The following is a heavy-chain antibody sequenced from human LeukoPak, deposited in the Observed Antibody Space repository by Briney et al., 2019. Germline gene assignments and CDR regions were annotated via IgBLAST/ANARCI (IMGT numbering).Heavy chain of an antibody. Sequence: PEGSLRLSCAASGFTFSSYAMSWVRQAPGKGLEWVSAISGSGGSTYYADSVKGRFTISRDNSKNTLYLQMNSLRAEDTAVYYCAYCSSTSCYGVYYYYYGMDVWGQGTTVTVSS. V-gene: IGHV3-23*01. CDR2: ISGSGGST. D-gene: IGHD2-2*01. CDR3: AYCSSTSCYGVYYYYYGMDV. J-gene: IGHJ6*02. CDR1: GFTFSSYA.